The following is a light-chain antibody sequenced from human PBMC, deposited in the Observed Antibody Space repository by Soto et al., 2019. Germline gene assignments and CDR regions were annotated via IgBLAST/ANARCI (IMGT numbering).Light chain of an antibody. J-gene: IGLJ2*01. V-gene: IGLV2-11*01. Sequence: QSALTQPRSVSGSPGQSVTISCSGTSSDLGGYNYVSWYQHHPGKAPKLMIYDVTLRPSGVPDRFSGSKSGNTASLTISGLQAEDEADYYCCSYTTSTSFILFGGGTKLTVL. CDR2: DVT. CDR3: CSYTTSTSFIL. CDR1: SSDLGGYNY.